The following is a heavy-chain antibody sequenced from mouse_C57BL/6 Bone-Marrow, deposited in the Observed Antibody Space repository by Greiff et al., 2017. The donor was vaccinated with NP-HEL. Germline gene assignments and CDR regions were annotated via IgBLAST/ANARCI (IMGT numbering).Heavy chain of an antibody. CDR2: IWTGGGT. CDR1: GFSLTSYA. CDR3: ARTYGGSCYGDV. D-gene: IGHD1-1*01. J-gene: IGHJ1*03. Sequence: VQRVESGPGLVAPSQRLSITCTVSGFSLTSYAISWVRQPPGKGLEWLGVIWTGGGTNYNSALKSRLSTSKNNSNSQVFLKMNSLRTDDTARSYCARTYGGSCYGDVWGTGTTVTVSS. V-gene: IGHV2-9-1*01.